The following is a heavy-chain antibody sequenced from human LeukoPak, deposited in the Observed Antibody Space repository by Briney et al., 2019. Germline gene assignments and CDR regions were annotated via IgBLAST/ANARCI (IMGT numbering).Heavy chain of an antibody. D-gene: IGHD1-26*01. CDR3: AKGRGWEASYYYYYMDV. J-gene: IGHJ6*03. Sequence: GGSLRLSCAASGFTFISYWMSWVRQAPGKGLEWVANIKQDASEKYYVDSVKGRFTISRDNAKNSLYLQMNSLRAEDTAVYYCAKGRGWEASYYYYYMDVWGKGTTVTISS. CDR2: IKQDASEK. CDR1: GFTFISYW. V-gene: IGHV3-7*01.